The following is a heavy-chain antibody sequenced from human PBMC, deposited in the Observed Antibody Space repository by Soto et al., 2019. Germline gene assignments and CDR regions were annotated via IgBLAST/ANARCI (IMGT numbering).Heavy chain of an antibody. CDR2: ISYDENNN. CDR1: GFTFSNYG. J-gene: IGHJ4*02. V-gene: IGHV3-30*18. Sequence: QVPLVESGGGVVQPGRSLRLSCAASGFTFSNYGMHWVRQAPGKGLEWVAVISYDENNNYYADSVKGRFTISRDNSKNTLYLQMNTLRAEDTAVYYCAKEQRTGWYYFDYWGQGTLVTVSS. D-gene: IGHD6-19*01. CDR3: AKEQRTGWYYFDY.